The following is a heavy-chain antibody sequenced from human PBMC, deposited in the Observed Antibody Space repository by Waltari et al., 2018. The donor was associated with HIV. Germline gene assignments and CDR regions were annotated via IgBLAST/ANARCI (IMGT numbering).Heavy chain of an antibody. CDR2: IYYSGST. J-gene: IGHJ6*02. V-gene: IGHV4-31*03. D-gene: IGHD3-3*01. CDR1: GGSISSGGYY. Sequence: QVQLQESGPGLVKPSQTLSLTCTVSGGSISSGGYYWSWIRQHPGKGLEWIGYIYYSGSTYYNPSLKSRVTISVDTSKNQFSLKLSSVTAADTAVYYCARERVGTLEWLPRTGDGMDVWGQGTTVTVSS. CDR3: ARERVGTLEWLPRTGDGMDV.